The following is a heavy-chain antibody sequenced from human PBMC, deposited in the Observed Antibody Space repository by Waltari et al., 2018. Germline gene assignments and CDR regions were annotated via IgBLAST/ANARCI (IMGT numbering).Heavy chain of an antibody. V-gene: IGHV4-38-2*01. Sequence: QVQLQESGPGLVKPSETLSLTCAVSGYSISSGYYWGWIRQPPGKGLEWIGSIYHSGSTYYSPSLKSRVTISVDTSKNQFSLKLSSVTAADTAVYYCARPRSGSYLDDAFDIWGQGTMVTVSS. D-gene: IGHD1-26*01. CDR2: IYHSGST. CDR3: ARPRSGSYLDDAFDI. CDR1: GYSISSGYY. J-gene: IGHJ3*02.